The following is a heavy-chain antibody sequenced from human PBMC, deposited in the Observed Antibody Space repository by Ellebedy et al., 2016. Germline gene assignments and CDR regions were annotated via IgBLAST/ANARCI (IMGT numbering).Heavy chain of an antibody. CDR3: ARDKGYYDSSGIYYYYGMDV. J-gene: IGHJ6*02. Sequence: SETLSLXXTVSGGSISSGGYYWSWIRQHPGKGLEWIGYIYYSGSTYYNPSLKSRVTISVDTSKNQFSLKLSSVTAADTAVYYCARDKGYYDSSGIYYYYGMDVWGQGTTVTVSS. V-gene: IGHV4-31*03. CDR2: IYYSGST. CDR1: GGSISSGGYY. D-gene: IGHD3-22*01.